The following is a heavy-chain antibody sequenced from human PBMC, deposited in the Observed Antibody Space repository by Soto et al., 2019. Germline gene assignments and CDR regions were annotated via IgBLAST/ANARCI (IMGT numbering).Heavy chain of an antibody. V-gene: IGHV3-15*07. Sequence: GGSLRLSCAASGFTFTNAWMNWVRQAPGKGLEWVGRIKSKTDGGTTDYAAPVKGRFTISRDDSKNTWYLQINSLKTEDTAVYYCTTDWGYPLGWNSGMDVWGQGTTVTVSS. J-gene: IGHJ6*02. CDR3: TTDWGYPLGWNSGMDV. D-gene: IGHD3-16*01. CDR1: GFTFTNAW. CDR2: IKSKTDGGTT.